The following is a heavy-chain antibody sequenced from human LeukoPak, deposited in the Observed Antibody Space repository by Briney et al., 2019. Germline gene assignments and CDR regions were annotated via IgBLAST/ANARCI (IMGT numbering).Heavy chain of an antibody. J-gene: IGHJ4*02. V-gene: IGHV3-48*03. CDR1: GFTFSSYE. Sequence: GGSLRLSCTASGFTFSSYEMNWVRQAPGKGLEWVSYISSSGSTRYYADSVMGRFTISRDNAKNSLYVQMNSLRAEDTAVYYCARRLGYCSGGSCYGSFDYWGQGTLVTVSS. D-gene: IGHD2-15*01. CDR3: ARRLGYCSGGSCYGSFDY. CDR2: ISSSGSTR.